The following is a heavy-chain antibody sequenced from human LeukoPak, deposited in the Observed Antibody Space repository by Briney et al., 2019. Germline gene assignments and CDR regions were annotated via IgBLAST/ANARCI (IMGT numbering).Heavy chain of an antibody. D-gene: IGHD3-16*01. CDR2: ITGSGDYI. CDR1: GFSFTSHA. J-gene: IGHJ6*02. CDR3: GKGGGAEGYYYYGMDV. Sequence: PGGSLRLSCAASGFSFTSHAMSWVRQAPGTGLEWVSSITGSGDYIYYADSVKGRFTISRDTSKNTLYLQMDSLTVGDTAVYYCGKGGGAEGYYYYGMDVCGQGTTVTVSS. V-gene: IGHV3-23*01.